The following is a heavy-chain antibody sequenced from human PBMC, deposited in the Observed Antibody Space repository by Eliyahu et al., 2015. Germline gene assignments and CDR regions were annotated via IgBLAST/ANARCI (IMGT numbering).Heavy chain of an antibody. V-gene: IGHV1-18*04. D-gene: IGHD1-26*01. Sequence: QVQLVQSGAEVKKPGASVKVSCKASGYTFTSYGISWVRQAPGQGLEWRGWVGAYNGNTNYAQKLQGRVTMTTDTSTSTAYMELRSLRSDDTAVYYCARDIGATTVSSFDYWGQGTLVTVSS. J-gene: IGHJ4*02. CDR1: GYTFTSYG. CDR3: ARDIGATTVSSFDY. CDR2: VGAYNGNT.